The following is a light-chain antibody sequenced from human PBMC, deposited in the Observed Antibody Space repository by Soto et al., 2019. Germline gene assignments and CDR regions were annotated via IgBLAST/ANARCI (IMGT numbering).Light chain of an antibody. CDR3: RSYSGSINVV. CDR2: AVS. CDR1: SSDVGGYNS. J-gene: IGLJ2*01. Sequence: QSALTQPPSASGSPGQSVTISCTGTSSDVGGYNSVSWYQHHPGKAPKLMIYAVSRRPSRVPDRFSGSKSGNTASLTVSVLQAEDEADYYCRSYSGSINVVFGGGTKLTVL. V-gene: IGLV2-8*01.